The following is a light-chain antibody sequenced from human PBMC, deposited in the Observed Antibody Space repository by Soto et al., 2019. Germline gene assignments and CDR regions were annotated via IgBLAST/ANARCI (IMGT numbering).Light chain of an antibody. J-gene: IGLJ1*01. V-gene: IGLV2-14*01. CDR1: SSDVGGYNY. Sequence: QSVLTQPASVSGSPGQSITISCTGTSSDVGGYNYVSWYQQHPGKAPKVMIYDVSNRPSGVSNRFSGTKSGNTASLAISGLQAEDEADYYCSSYTRRSTLYVFGSGTKLTV. CDR2: DVS. CDR3: SSYTRRSTLYV.